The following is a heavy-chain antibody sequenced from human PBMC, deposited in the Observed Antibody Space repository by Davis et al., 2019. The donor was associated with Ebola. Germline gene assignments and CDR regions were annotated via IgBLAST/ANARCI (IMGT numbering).Heavy chain of an antibody. D-gene: IGHD5-12*01. Sequence: PSETLSLTCAISGDSVSSGGWNWIRQSPSRGLEWLGRTYYTSKWYNHYAASVKSRTTINADTSKNQFSLQLNSVTPEDTAVYYCARGWLRTGLDIWGQGTMVIVSS. CDR1: GDSVSSGG. J-gene: IGHJ3*02. CDR2: TYYTSKWYN. V-gene: IGHV6-1*01. CDR3: ARGWLRTGLDI.